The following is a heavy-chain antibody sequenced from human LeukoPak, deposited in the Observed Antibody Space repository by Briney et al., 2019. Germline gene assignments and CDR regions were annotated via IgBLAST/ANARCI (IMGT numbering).Heavy chain of an antibody. D-gene: IGHD3-3*01. CDR1: GFTFSNCA. J-gene: IGHJ3*02. Sequence: GGSLRLSCAASGFTFSNCAMGWIRQAPGRGLEWVSSISDSGGNTYYAGSVRDRFSISRDNSKNTLYLQMNSLRAEDTAVYYCAKQFGVAKKFDAFDIWGQGTMVTVSS. V-gene: IGHV3-23*01. CDR2: ISDSGGNT. CDR3: AKQFGVAKKFDAFDI.